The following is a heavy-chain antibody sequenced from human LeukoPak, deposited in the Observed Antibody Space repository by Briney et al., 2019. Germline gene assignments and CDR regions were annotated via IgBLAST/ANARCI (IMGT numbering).Heavy chain of an antibody. CDR2: ISAYNGNT. CDR1: GYTFTSYG. Sequence: GASVKVSCKASGYTFTSYGIGWVRQAPGQGLEWMGWISAYNGNTNYAQKLQGRVTMTTDTSTSTAYMELRSLRSDDTAVYYCASYLRDATSLDYWGQGTLVTVSS. D-gene: IGHD2-15*01. J-gene: IGHJ4*02. V-gene: IGHV1-18*01. CDR3: ASYLRDATSLDY.